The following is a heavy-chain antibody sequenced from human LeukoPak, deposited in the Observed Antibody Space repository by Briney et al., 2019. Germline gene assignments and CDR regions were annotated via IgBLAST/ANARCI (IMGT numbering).Heavy chain of an antibody. Sequence: GGSLRLSCAASGSTFSSYAMSWVRQAPGKGLEWVSAISGSGGSTYYADSVKGRFTISRDNSKNTLYLQMNSLRAEDTAVYYCAKDLLIAARRDPNFDYWGQGTLVTVSS. CDR2: ISGSGGST. CDR1: GSTFSSYA. J-gene: IGHJ4*02. D-gene: IGHD6-13*01. V-gene: IGHV3-23*01. CDR3: AKDLLIAARRDPNFDY.